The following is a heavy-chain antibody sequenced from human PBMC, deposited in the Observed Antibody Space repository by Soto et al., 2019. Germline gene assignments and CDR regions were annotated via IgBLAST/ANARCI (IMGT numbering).Heavy chain of an antibody. CDR1: GGSISSYY. D-gene: IGHD3-10*01. CDR2: IYYSGST. CDR3: ARVSGDLWRYFDY. J-gene: IGHJ4*02. Sequence: SETLSLTCTVSGGSISSYYWSWIRQPPGKGLEWIGYIYYSGSTNYNPSLKSRVTISVDTSKNQFSLKLSSVTAADTAVYYCARVSGDLWRYFDYWGQGTLVTVSS. V-gene: IGHV4-59*01.